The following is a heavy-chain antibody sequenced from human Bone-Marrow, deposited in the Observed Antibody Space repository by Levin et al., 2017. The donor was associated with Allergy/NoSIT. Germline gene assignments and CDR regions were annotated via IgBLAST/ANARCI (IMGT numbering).Heavy chain of an antibody. J-gene: IGHJ4*02. D-gene: IGHD6-13*01. CDR1: GYTFTDYY. V-gene: IGHV1-2*02. Sequence: WASVKVSCTVSGYTFTDYYIHWVRQTPGQGLEWIGWIDPTRGDTKFAEKFHARDVLTRNSSISTAYMELGRLRSDDTALYYCARGGTSSNDYWGQGTLVTVSS. CDR2: IDPTRGDT. CDR3: ARGGTSSNDY.